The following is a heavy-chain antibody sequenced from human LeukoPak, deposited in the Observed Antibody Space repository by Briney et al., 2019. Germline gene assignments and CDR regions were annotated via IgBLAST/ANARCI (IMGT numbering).Heavy chain of an antibody. CDR1: GGSFSNYY. D-gene: IGHD2-15*01. CDR3: ANTKGDCSGGSCYSGIFDY. CDR2: FSYSGRT. V-gene: IGHV4-59*01. J-gene: IGHJ4*02. Sequence: SETLSLTCTVSGGSFSNYYWSWIRQPSGKGLEWIAYFSYSGRTKYSPSLKSRVTISGDTSKNQFSLQLSSVTAADTAVYYCANTKGDCSGGSCYSGIFDYWGQGILVTVSS.